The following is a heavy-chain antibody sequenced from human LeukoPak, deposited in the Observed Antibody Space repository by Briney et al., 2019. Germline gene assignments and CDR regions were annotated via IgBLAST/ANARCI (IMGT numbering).Heavy chain of an antibody. J-gene: IGHJ4*02. CDR1: GFTFNNYW. D-gene: IGHD2-15*01. CDR2: IKQDGSEK. Sequence: GGSLRLSCAASGFTFNNYWMSWVRQAPGKGLEWVANIKQDGSEKYYMDSVKGRFTISRDNAKNSLYLQINSLRAEDTAVYYCARDRYCSVWGQGTLVTVSS. V-gene: IGHV3-7*01. CDR3: ARDRYCSV.